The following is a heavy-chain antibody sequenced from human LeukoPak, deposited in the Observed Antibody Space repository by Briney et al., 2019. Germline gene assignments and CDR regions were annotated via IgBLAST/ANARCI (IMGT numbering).Heavy chain of an antibody. J-gene: IGHJ4*02. Sequence: ASVKVSCKASGYTFTSYDISWVRQAPGQGLEWMGGIIPIFGTANYAQKFQGRVTITADQSTSTAYMELSSLRSEDTAVYYCAKTPVGMVTLDYWGQGTLVTVSS. CDR1: GYTFTSYD. V-gene: IGHV1-69*13. CDR2: IIPIFGTA. D-gene: IGHD5-24*01. CDR3: AKTPVGMVTLDY.